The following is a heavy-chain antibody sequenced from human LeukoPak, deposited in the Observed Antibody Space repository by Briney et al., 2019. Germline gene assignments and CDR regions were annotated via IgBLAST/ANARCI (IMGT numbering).Heavy chain of an antibody. CDR1: GFTFSPYW. Sequence: GGSLRLSCVASGFTFSPYWMTWVRQPPGRGLEWVANIRHDGSEKYYVDSVKGRFTISRDNAKKSLYLQMNSLRGEDTAVYYCARGRSTEYWGQGTLVTVSS. V-gene: IGHV3-7*01. J-gene: IGHJ4*02. CDR3: ARGRSTEY. CDR2: IRHDGSEK.